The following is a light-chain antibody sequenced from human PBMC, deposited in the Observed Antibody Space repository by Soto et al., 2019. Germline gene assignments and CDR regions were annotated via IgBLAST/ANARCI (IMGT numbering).Light chain of an antibody. J-gene: IGKJ1*01. Sequence: DIQMTQSPSSLSASVGDRVSITCRASQGIRNYLAWYQQKPGKVPKLLIHGASTLQSGVPSRFSGSGSGTDFILTISSLQPEDVATYYCQKYNSAPWTFGKGTKVEIK. CDR1: QGIRNY. CDR3: QKYNSAPWT. CDR2: GAS. V-gene: IGKV1-27*01.